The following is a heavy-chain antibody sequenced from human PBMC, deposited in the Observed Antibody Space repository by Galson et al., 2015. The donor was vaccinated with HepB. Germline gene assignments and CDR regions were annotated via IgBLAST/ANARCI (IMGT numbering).Heavy chain of an antibody. CDR3: ASEPTKSNEGY. J-gene: IGHJ4*02. CDR1: GFTLSRFW. Sequence: SLRLSCAASGFTLSRFWMSWVRQAPGKGLEWVANINQDGSQKNYVDSVEGRFTISRDYAKSSLYLQMSSLRAEDTAVYYCASEPTKSNEGYWGQGTLVSVSS. CDR2: INQDGSQK. V-gene: IGHV3-7*03. D-gene: IGHD1-1*01.